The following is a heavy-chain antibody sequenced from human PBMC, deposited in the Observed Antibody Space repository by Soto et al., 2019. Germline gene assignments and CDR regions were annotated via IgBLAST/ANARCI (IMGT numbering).Heavy chain of an antibody. Sequence: PGGSLRLSCAASGFTFSSYAMHWVRQAPGKGLEWVAVISYDGSNKYYADSVKGRFTISRDNSKNTLYLQMNSLRAEDTAVYYCARGGFNYYGMDVWGQGTTVTVS. D-gene: IGHD3-3*01. CDR3: ARGGFNYYGMDV. J-gene: IGHJ6*02. CDR1: GFTFSSYA. CDR2: ISYDGSNK. V-gene: IGHV3-30-3*01.